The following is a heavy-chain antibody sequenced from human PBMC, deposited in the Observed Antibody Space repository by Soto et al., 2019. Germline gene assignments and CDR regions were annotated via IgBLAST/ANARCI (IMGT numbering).Heavy chain of an antibody. J-gene: IGHJ6*02. D-gene: IGHD3-10*01. CDR2: ITDNGGST. CDR1: GFTFSNNV. Sequence: VPLLESGGGLVQPGGSLRLSCAASGFTFSNNVMNWVRQAPGKGLEWVSGITDNGGSTYYADSVKGRCTISRDNSKITLHLQLNSLRADDTAVYYCAKEVYGAARGAMDVWGQGTTATVSS. CDR3: AKEVYGAARGAMDV. V-gene: IGHV3-23*01.